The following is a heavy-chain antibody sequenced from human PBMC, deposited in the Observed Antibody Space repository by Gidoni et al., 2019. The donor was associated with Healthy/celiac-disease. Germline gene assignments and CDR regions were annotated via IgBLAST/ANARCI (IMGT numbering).Heavy chain of an antibody. CDR1: GLTFSSYA. J-gene: IGHJ4*02. CDR2: ISGSGGST. Sequence: EVQLLESGGGLVQPGGSLRLSCAASGLTFSSYAMSWVRQAPGKGLEWVSAISGSGGSTYYADSVKGRFTISRDNSKNTLYLQMNSRRAEDTAVYYCAKCLHAAGTPLDFDYWGQGTLVTVSS. CDR3: AKCLHAAGTPLDFDY. D-gene: IGHD6-13*01. V-gene: IGHV3-23*01.